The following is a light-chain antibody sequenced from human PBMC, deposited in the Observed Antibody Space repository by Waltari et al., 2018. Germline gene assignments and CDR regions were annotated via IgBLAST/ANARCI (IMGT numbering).Light chain of an antibody. CDR2: KVS. CDR1: QSLVYSDGNTY. V-gene: IGKV2-30*01. J-gene: IGKJ2*01. CDR3: MQSSHLPYT. Sequence: VVMPQSPLSLPVTLGQPASISCSPSQSLVYSDGNTYLNWFHQRPGQSPRRLIYKVSNLDCGVPERFSGSGSGTDFSLKISRVEADDVGVYFCMQSSHLPYTFGQGTKLEI.